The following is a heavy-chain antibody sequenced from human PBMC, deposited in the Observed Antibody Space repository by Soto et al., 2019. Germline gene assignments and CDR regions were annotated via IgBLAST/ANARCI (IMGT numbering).Heavy chain of an antibody. Sequence: GGSLRLSCAASGFTFSSYWMSWVRQAPGKGLEWVANIKQDGSEKYYVDSVKGRFTISRDNAKNSLYLQMNSLRAEDTAVYYCARDTIYYDILTGLNDYWGQGTLVTVSS. V-gene: IGHV3-7*01. J-gene: IGHJ4*02. D-gene: IGHD3-9*01. CDR3: ARDTIYYDILTGLNDY. CDR2: IKQDGSEK. CDR1: GFTFSSYW.